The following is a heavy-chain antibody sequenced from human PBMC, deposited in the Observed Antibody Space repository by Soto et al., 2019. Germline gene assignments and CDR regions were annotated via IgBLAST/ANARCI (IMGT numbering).Heavy chain of an antibody. CDR2: LNWNDDK. CDR1: GLSVTTNAVG. J-gene: IGHJ5*02. CDR3: ALRRNHEDWFDP. Sequence: QITLKESGPTLVKPTQTLTLTCTFSGLSVTTNAVGVGWIRQPPGKALEWLALLNWNDDKRYSPSLKSRVTITRDTSNNQVVLTMTNMDPLDTATSSCALRRNHEDWFDPGGQGTLVTVSS. V-gene: IGHV2-5*01.